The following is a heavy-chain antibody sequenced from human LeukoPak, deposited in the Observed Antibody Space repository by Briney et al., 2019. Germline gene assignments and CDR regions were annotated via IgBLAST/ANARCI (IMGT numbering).Heavy chain of an antibody. CDR1: GGTFSSYA. Sequence: ASVKVSCKASGGTFSSYAISWVRQAPGQGLEWMGIINPSGGSTNYAQKFQGRVTMTRDTSTSTVYMELSSLRFEDSAVYYCARWTTTYLDYWGQGTLVTVSS. CDR3: ARWTTTYLDY. J-gene: IGHJ4*02. CDR2: INPSGGST. D-gene: IGHD4-11*01. V-gene: IGHV1-46*01.